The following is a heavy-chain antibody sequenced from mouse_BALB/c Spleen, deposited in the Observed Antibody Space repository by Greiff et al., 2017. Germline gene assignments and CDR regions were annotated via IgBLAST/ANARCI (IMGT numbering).Heavy chain of an antibody. CDR3: ARNAYYRRAMDY. Sequence: VMLVESGPGLVQPSQSLSITCTVSGFSLTSYGVHWVRQSPGKGLEWLGVIWSGGSTDYNAAFISRLSISKDNSKSQVFFKMNSLQANDTAIYYCARNAYYRRAMDYWGQGTSVTVSS. D-gene: IGHD2-12*01. J-gene: IGHJ4*01. V-gene: IGHV2-2*02. CDR1: GFSLTSYG. CDR2: IWSGGST.